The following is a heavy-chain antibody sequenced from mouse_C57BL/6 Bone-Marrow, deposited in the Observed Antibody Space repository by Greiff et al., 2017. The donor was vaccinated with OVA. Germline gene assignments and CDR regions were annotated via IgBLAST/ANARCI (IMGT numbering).Heavy chain of an antibody. Sequence: EVKLVESGGGLVKPGGSLKLSCAASGFTFSDYGMHWVRQAPEKGLEWVAYISSGSSTIYYADTVKGRFTISRDNAKNTLFLQMTSLRSEDTAMYYCARDFITTVVDFDYWGQGTTLTVSS. CDR3: ARDFITTVVDFDY. CDR1: GFTFSDYG. CDR2: ISSGSSTI. V-gene: IGHV5-17*01. J-gene: IGHJ2*01. D-gene: IGHD1-1*01.